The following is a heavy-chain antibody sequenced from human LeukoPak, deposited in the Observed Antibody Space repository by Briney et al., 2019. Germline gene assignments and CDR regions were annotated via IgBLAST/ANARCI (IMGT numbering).Heavy chain of an antibody. CDR3: GRDFGLTGTKRSFDI. Sequence: GGSLRLSCAASGFTSSSYSMNWVRQAPGKGLEWISYIGISSGSTKYADSVKGRFTISRDNAKNSLDLQMNSLRAEDTAVYYCGRDFGLTGTKRSFDIWGQGTMVTVSS. D-gene: IGHD1-7*01. CDR1: GFTSSSYS. CDR2: IGISSGST. V-gene: IGHV3-48*04. J-gene: IGHJ3*02.